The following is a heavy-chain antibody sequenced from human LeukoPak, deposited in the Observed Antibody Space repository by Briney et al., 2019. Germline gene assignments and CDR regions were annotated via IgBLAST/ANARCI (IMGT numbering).Heavy chain of an antibody. V-gene: IGHV3-21*01. D-gene: IGHD7-27*01. Sequence: PGGSLRLSSAASGFTFSSYSMNWVRQAPGKGLEWVSSISSSSSYIYYADSVKGRFTISRDNAKNSLYLQMNSLRDEDTAVYYCARGLVFRGDPGGQRTLVSVSS. J-gene: IGHJ5*02. CDR3: ARGLVFRGDP. CDR2: ISSSSSYI. CDR1: GFTFSSYS.